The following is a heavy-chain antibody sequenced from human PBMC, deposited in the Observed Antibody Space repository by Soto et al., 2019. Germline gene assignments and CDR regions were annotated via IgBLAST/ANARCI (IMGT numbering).Heavy chain of an antibody. Sequence: ASVKVSCKASGYTFTSYDINWVRQATGQGLEWMGWMNPNSGNTGYAQKFQGRVTMTRNTSISTAYMELSSLRSEDTAVYYCARKRTGTRWFDPWGQGTTVTVSS. D-gene: IGHD1-7*01. CDR1: GYTFTSYD. CDR3: ARKRTGTRWFDP. V-gene: IGHV1-8*01. J-gene: IGHJ5*01. CDR2: MNPNSGNT.